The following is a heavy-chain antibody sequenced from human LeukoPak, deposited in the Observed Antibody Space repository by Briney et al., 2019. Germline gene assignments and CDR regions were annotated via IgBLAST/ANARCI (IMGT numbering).Heavy chain of an antibody. CDR1: GYTFTGYY. CDR2: INPNSGGT. Sequence: ASVKASCKASGYTFTGYYMHWVRQAPGQGLEWMGWINPNSGGTNYAQKFQGRVTMTRDTSIGTAYMELSRLRSDNTAVYYCARGPGYSSSWYPDYWGQGTLVTVSS. V-gene: IGHV1-2*02. D-gene: IGHD6-13*01. J-gene: IGHJ4*02. CDR3: ARGPGYSSSWYPDY.